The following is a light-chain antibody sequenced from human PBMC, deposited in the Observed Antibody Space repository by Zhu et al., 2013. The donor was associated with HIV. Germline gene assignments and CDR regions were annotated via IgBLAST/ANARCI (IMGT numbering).Light chain of an antibody. J-gene: IGKJ4*01. CDR1: QDIGDY. Sequence: DIQMTQSPSSVSASVGDRVTITCRASQDIGDYLAWYQQKPGKAPELLVYAGSPLQSGVPSRFSGSGSGTDFTLTISNLQAEDFVTYYCQQADSFPPTFGGGPKVEIK. CDR3: QQADSFPPT. CDR2: AGS. V-gene: IGKV1-12*01.